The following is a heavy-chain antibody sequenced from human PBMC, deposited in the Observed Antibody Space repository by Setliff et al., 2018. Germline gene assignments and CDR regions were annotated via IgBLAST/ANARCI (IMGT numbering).Heavy chain of an antibody. CDR2: ISVYNGDT. CDR1: GYTFKNYA. CDR3: ARAPSVELVTIRTNSWFTY. V-gene: IGHV1-18*01. D-gene: IGHD5-18*01. Sequence: ASVKISCKASGYTFKNYAFAWVRQAPGQGLEWVGWISVYNGDTNYAQKFQGRVTLTTDTSTSTAYLELRSLTPDVSAFYYCARAPSVELVTIRTNSWFTYWGQGTLVTVSS. J-gene: IGHJ4*02.